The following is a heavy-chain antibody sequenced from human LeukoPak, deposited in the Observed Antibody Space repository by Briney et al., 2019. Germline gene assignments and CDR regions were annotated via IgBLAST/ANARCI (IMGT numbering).Heavy chain of an antibody. CDR1: GGSINSGDYY. J-gene: IGHJ5*02. CDR2: IYYSGST. Sequence: PSQTLSLTCTVSGGSINSGDYYWSWIRQPPGKGLEWIGYIYYSGSTYYNPSLKSRVTISVDTSKNQFSLKLSSVTAADTAVYYCARAGEPSSNWFDPWGQGTLVTVSS. V-gene: IGHV4-30-4*01. D-gene: IGHD7-27*01. CDR3: ARAGEPSSNWFDP.